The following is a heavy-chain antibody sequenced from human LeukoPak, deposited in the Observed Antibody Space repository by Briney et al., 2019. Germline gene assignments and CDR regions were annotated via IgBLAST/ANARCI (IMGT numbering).Heavy chain of an antibody. Sequence: GGSLRLSCAASGFIFPAYGMHWVRQAPGKGLEWVACIYPDGNNKDYADSVKGRFIISRDNSKNILFLQMNSLRPEDTAVYYCARAAAGTRNAFDIWGQGTMVTVSS. D-gene: IGHD6-13*01. V-gene: IGHV3-30*19. J-gene: IGHJ3*02. CDR3: ARAAAGTRNAFDI. CDR2: IYPDGNNK. CDR1: GFIFPAYG.